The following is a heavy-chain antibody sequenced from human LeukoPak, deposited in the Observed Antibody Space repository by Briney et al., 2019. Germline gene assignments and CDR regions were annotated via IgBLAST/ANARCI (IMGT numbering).Heavy chain of an antibody. Sequence: GGSLRLSCAASGFTFSSYEMNWVRQAPGKGLEWVSYISSSGSTIYYADSVKGRFTISRDNAKNSLYPQMNSLRAEDTAVYYCARVSAGEWLAYYFDYWGQGTLVTVSS. D-gene: IGHD6-19*01. V-gene: IGHV3-48*03. J-gene: IGHJ4*02. CDR1: GFTFSSYE. CDR2: ISSSGSTI. CDR3: ARVSAGEWLAYYFDY.